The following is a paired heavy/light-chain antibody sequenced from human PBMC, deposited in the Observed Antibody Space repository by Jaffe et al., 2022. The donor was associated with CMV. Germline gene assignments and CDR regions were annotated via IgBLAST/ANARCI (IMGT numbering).Light chain of an antibody. CDR1: SSDVGGYNL. Sequence: QSALTQPASVSGSPGQSITISCAGTSSDVGGYNLVSWFRQHPDRAPQLIIYDVTERPSGISDRFSGSKSGNTASLMISGLQAEDEGHYYCYSYAGTFTWMFGGGTKLTVL. CDR2: DVT. CDR3: YSYAGTFTWM. J-gene: IGLJ3*02. V-gene: IGLV2-23*02.
Heavy chain of an antibody. CDR3: VTNAGLCGGDCYSRLDY. CDR2: ISSDGSHK. Sequence: QVQLVESGGDVAQPGRSLRLSCVASGFVFSNYGIQWVRQPPGKGLEWVALISSDGSHKYYADSVKGRFTISRENSKNTLYLEVNSLRPEDTAMYYCVTNAGLCGGDCYSRLDYWGQGTLVTVSS. V-gene: IGHV3-30*03. J-gene: IGHJ4*02. D-gene: IGHD2-21*02. CDR1: GFVFSNYG.